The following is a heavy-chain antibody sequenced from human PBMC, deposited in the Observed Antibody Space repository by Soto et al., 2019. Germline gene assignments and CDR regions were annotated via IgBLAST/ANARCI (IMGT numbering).Heavy chain of an antibody. CDR2: ISAYNGNT. J-gene: IGHJ6*04. Sequence: ASVKVSCKASGYTFTSYGISWVRQAPGQGLEWMGWISAYNGNTNYAQKLQGRVTMTTDTSTSTAYMELRSLRSDDTAVYYCARNETYYYDGSGYYSSCYYYGRDLGGKGTRVT. CDR1: GYTFTSYG. CDR3: ARNETYYYDGSGYYSSCYYYGRDL. V-gene: IGHV1-18*01. D-gene: IGHD3-22*01.